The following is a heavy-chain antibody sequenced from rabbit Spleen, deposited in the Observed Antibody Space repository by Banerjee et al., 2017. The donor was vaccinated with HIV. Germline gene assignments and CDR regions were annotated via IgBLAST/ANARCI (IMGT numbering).Heavy chain of an antibody. CDR1: GFSFNSGYD. D-gene: IGHD2-1*01. V-gene: IGHV1S7*01. CDR2: IYTAGGST. Sequence: QSLEESGGGLVKPGASLTLTCKASGFSFNSGYDMCWVRQAPGKGLEWIGLIYTAGGSTDYASWVNGRFTISSDNAQNTVHLQMNSLTAADTATYLCARARDTYDDVGDYARLDLWGQGTLVTVS. CDR3: ARARDTYDDVGDYARLDL. J-gene: IGHJ3*01.